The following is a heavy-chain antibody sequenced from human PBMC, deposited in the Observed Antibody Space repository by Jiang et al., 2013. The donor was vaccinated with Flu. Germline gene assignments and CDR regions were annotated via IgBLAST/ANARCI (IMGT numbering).Heavy chain of an antibody. V-gene: IGHV1-58*02. CDR2: IVVGSGNT. D-gene: IGHD3-22*01. J-gene: IGHJ4*02. Sequence: GAEVKKPGTSVKVSCKASGFTFTSSAMQWVRQARGQRLEWIGWIVVGSGNTNYAQKFQERVTITRDMSTSTAYMELSSLRSEDTAVYYCAADLNSEALDYYDSSGYYPYWGQGTLVTVSS. CDR1: GFTFTSSA. CDR3: AADLNSEALDYYDSSGYYPY.